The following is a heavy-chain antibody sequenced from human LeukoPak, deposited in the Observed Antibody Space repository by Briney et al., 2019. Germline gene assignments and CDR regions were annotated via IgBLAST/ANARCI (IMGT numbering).Heavy chain of an antibody. J-gene: IGHJ4*02. CDR2: INPNSGGT. Sequence: ASVKVSCKASGYTFIDYYMNLVGQAPGQGLEWMGWINPNSGGTNSAQKFQGRVTMTRDTSISTAYMELNRLTSDDTAVYYCAAYSGSYGGSVDYWGQGTLVTVSS. CDR3: AAYSGSYGGSVDY. D-gene: IGHD1-26*01. V-gene: IGHV1-2*02. CDR1: GYTFIDYY.